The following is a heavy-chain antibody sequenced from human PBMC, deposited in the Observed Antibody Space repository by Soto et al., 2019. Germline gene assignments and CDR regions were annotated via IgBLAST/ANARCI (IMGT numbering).Heavy chain of an antibody. V-gene: IGHV3-21*01. D-gene: IGHD3-3*01. J-gene: IGHJ4*02. CDR3: VTRQATIFGVVTDY. CDR1: GFTFCSYS. Sequence: PGGSLRLSCAASGFTFCSYSMNWVRQAPGKGLEWVSSISSSSSYIYYADSVKGRFTISRDNAKNSLYLQMNSLRAEDTAVYYCVTRQATIFGVVTDYWGQGTLVTVSS. CDR2: ISSSSSYI.